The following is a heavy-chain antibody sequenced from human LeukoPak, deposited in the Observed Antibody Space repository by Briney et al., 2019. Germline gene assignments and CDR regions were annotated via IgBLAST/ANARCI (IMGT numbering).Heavy chain of an antibody. CDR3: AREAFRWELLIDY. CDR1: GFTFSSYS. V-gene: IGHV3-21*01. J-gene: IGHJ4*02. CDR2: ISSSSSYI. D-gene: IGHD1-26*01. Sequence: PGGSLRLSCAASGFTFSSYSMNWVRQAPGKGLEWVSSISSSSSYIYYADSVKGRFTIPRDNAKNSLYLQMNSLRAEDTAVYYCAREAFRWELLIDYWGQGTLVTVSS.